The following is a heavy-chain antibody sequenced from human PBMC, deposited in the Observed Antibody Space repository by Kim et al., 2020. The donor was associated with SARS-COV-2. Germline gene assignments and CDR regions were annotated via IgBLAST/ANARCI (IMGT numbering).Heavy chain of an antibody. V-gene: IGHV3-64D*09. D-gene: IGHD6-13*01. Sequence: GGSLRLSCSASGFTFSSYAMHWVRQAPGKGLEYVSAISSNGGSTYYADSVKGRFTISRDNSKNTLYLQMSSLRAEDTAVYYCVKDQYSSSWYSSYYYYGMDVWGRGTTVTVSS. CDR1: GFTFSSYA. CDR3: VKDQYSSSWYSSYYYYGMDV. CDR2: ISSNGGST. J-gene: IGHJ6*02.